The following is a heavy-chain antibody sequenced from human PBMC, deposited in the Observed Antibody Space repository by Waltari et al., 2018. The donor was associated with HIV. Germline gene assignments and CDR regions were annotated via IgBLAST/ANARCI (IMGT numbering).Heavy chain of an antibody. J-gene: IGHJ4*02. CDR3: ARTNYDSSGYYSPADLQIDY. V-gene: IGHV2-26*01. Sequence: QVTLKESGPVLVKPTETLTLTCTVSGFSLSNARMGVSWIRQPPGKALEWLAHIFSNDEKSYSTSLKSRLTISKDTSKSQVVLTMTNMDPVDTATYYCARTNYDSSGYYSPADLQIDYWGQGTLVTVSS. CDR1: GFSLSNARMG. CDR2: IFSNDEK. D-gene: IGHD3-22*01.